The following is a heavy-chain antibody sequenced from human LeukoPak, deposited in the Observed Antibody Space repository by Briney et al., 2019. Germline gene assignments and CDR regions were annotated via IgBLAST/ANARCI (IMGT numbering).Heavy chain of an antibody. D-gene: IGHD3-22*01. CDR2: ISGSGSST. V-gene: IGHV3-23*01. Sequence: GGSLRLSCAVSGFTFNNFAMSWVRQAPGKGLEWVSAISGSGSSTYYADSVKGRFTISRDNSKNTLYLQMNSLRAEDTAVYYCATRHYSDSSGYLPYWGLGTLVTVSS. CDR3: ATRHYSDSSGYLPY. CDR1: GFTFNNFA. J-gene: IGHJ4*02.